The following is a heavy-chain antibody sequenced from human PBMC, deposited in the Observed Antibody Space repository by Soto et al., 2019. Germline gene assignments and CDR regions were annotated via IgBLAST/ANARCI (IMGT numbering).Heavy chain of an antibody. J-gene: IGHJ4*02. Sequence: PGGSLRLSCAASGFTFDDYAMHWVRQAPGKGLERVSGISWNSGSIGYADSVKGRFTISRDNSKNTLYLQMNSLRAEDTAVYYCAKDLAYDSSGYDYWGQGTLVTVSS. CDR2: ISWNSGSI. V-gene: IGHV3-9*01. CDR1: GFTFDDYA. D-gene: IGHD3-22*01. CDR3: AKDLAYDSSGYDY.